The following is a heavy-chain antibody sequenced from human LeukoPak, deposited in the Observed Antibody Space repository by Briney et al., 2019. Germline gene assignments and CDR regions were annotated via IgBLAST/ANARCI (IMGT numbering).Heavy chain of an antibody. CDR2: ISAYNGNT. D-gene: IGHD6-13*01. CDR3: ARDHSSSGQLLDY. CDR1: GYTFTSYD. V-gene: IGHV1-18*01. J-gene: IGHJ4*01. Sequence: ASVKVSCKTSGYTFTSYDLNWVRQAPGQGLEWMGWISAYNGNTNYAQNLQGRVTMTTDTSTNTAYMELRGLRSDDTALYYCARDHSSSGQLLDYWGHGTLVTVSS.